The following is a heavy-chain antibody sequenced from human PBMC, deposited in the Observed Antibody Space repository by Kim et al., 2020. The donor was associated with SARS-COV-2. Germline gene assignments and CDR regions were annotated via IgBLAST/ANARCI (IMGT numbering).Heavy chain of an antibody. CDR2: IYPGDSDT. J-gene: IGHJ4*02. D-gene: IGHD3-22*01. V-gene: IGHV5-51*01. CDR3: ARDFYDSSGYYYLFDY. CDR1: GYSFTNYW. Sequence: GESLKISCKGSGYSFTNYWIGWVRQMPGKGLEWMGIIYPGDSDTRYSPSFQGHVTISADKSISTAYLQWRSLKASDTAIYYCARDFYDSSGYYYLFDYWGQGTLVTVSS.